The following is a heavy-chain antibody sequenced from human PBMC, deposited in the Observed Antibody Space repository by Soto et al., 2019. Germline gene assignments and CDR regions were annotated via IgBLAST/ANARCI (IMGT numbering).Heavy chain of an antibody. V-gene: IGHV4-39*01. J-gene: IGHJ4*02. CDR1: GGSISSSSYY. D-gene: IGHD6-13*01. CDR2: IYYSGST. CDR3: ARLSSSWPLLGFDY. Sequence: QLQLQESGPGLVKPSETLSLTCTVSGGSISSSSYYWGWIRQPPGKGLEWIGSIYYSGSTYYNPSIKSRVTISVDTSKNQFSLKLSSVTAADTAVYYCARLSSSWPLLGFDYWGQGTLVTVSS.